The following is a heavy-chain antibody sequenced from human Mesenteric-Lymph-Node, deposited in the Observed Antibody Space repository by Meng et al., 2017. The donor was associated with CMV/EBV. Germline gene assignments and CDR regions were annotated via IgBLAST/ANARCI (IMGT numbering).Heavy chain of an antibody. J-gene: IGHJ4*02. CDR3: ARQIDDFWSGYPLDS. CDR1: GSSRRGGYT. CDR2: IHQREPT. V-gene: IGHV4-31*02. Sequence: GSSRRGGYTWSWVRQSPGKGTEWIGYIHQREPTSHDPSLKSRGSISVDTSENHFSLRLSSVTAADTAVYYCARQIDDFWSGYPLDSWGRGTLVTVSS. D-gene: IGHD3-3*01.